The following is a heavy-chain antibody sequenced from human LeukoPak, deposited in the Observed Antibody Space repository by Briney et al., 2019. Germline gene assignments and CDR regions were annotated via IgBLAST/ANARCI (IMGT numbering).Heavy chain of an antibody. CDR1: GFTFDDYA. D-gene: IGHD6-19*01. CDR2: ISWNRDYI. Sequence: PGGSLRLSCAASGFTFDDYAMHWVRQVPGKGLEWVSGISWNRDYIGYADSVKGRFTISRDNAKNSLYLQMNSLRAEDTALYYCAREGSSGWPEKSYYYYYMDVWGKGTTVTVSS. V-gene: IGHV3-9*01. CDR3: AREGSSGWPEKSYYYYYMDV. J-gene: IGHJ6*03.